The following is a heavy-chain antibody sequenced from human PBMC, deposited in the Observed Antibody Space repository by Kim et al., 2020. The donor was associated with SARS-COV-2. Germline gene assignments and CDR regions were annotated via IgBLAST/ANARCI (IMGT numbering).Heavy chain of an antibody. J-gene: IGHJ4*02. CDR2: IIPKSGET. CDR3: ASGSAYYFDS. Sequence: ASVKVSCKASGYNFIGYYIQWVRHAPGQGLEWMGWIIPKSGETKFAQKFQCRVAVTRDTSTSTVNMEVRRLASDDAAVYFCASGSAYYFDSWGQGTLVTV. V-gene: IGHV1-2*02. CDR1: GYNFIGYY.